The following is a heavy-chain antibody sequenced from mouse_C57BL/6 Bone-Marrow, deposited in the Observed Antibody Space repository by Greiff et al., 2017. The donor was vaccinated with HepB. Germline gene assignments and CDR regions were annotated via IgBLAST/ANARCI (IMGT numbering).Heavy chain of an antibody. CDR2: IYPRSGNT. CDR1: GYTFTSYG. J-gene: IGHJ4*01. V-gene: IGHV1-81*01. Sequence: ESGAELARPGASVKLSCKASGYTFTSYGISWVKQRTGQGLEWIGEIYPRSGNTYYNEKFKGKATLTADKSSSTAYMELRSLTSEDSAVYFCARWGKFDYDMDYWGQGTSVTVSS. CDR3: ARWGKFDYDMDY.